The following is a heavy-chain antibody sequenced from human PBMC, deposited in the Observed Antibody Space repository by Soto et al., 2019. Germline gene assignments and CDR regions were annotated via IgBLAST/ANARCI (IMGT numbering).Heavy chain of an antibody. CDR2: INPSGGST. J-gene: IGHJ4*02. CDR1: GYTFTSYY. D-gene: IGHD5-18*01. Sequence: ASVKVSCKVSGYTFTSYYMHWVRQAPGQGLEWMGIINPSGGSTSYAQKFQGRVTMTRDTSTSTVYMELSSLRSEDTAVYYCARVPRRYSYGRGIFDYWGQGTQVTVSS. CDR3: ARVPRRYSYGRGIFDY. V-gene: IGHV1-46*01.